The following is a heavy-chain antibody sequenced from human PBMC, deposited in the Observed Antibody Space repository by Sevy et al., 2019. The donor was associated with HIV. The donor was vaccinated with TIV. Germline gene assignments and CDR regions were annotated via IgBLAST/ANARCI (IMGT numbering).Heavy chain of an antibody. CDR3: ANMGRGYYFYFEL. J-gene: IGHJ4*02. V-gene: IGHV4-39*02. Sequence: SETLSLTCTVSGGSFSTSYYWGWVRQPRGKGPEWIGCMHYSGSTYYNPSHKSRVSISVDTSKNSFSLKLSSVTAADTAVYYCANMGRGYYFYFELWGQGTLVTVSS. D-gene: IGHD3-3*01. CDR1: GGSFSTSYY. CDR2: MHYSGST.